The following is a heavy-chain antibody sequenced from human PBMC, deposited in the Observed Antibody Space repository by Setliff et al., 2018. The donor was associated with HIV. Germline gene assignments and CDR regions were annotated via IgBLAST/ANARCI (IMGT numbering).Heavy chain of an antibody. CDR1: GFTFSSYS. J-gene: IGHJ4*02. CDR2: ISPSGTYI. CDR3: ARDPPWNYDSSGYPYYFDY. D-gene: IGHD3-22*01. V-gene: IGHV3-21*01. Sequence: GGSLRLSCAVSGFTFSSYSMNWVRQAPGKGLEWVSFISPSGTYIHYADSLKGRFTISRDNAKNSLYLQMNSLRAEDTAVYYCARDPPWNYDSSGYPYYFDYWGQGTLVTVSS.